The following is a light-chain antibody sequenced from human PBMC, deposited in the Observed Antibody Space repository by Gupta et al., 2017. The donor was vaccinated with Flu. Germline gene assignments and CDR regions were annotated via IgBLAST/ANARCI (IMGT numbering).Light chain of an antibody. CDR1: TIGSKS. CDR3: QMWDSYSEHFV. J-gene: IGLJ1*01. CDR2: DDG. Sequence: SYILTQPPPGSVAPGQTASIDCGGSTIGSKSVHWYQQKPGQAPVLVVYDDGDRPSGIPERFSGSNSGNTATLTIRRVEAGDEADYYCQMWDSYSEHFVFGTGTKVTVL. V-gene: IGLV3-21*02.